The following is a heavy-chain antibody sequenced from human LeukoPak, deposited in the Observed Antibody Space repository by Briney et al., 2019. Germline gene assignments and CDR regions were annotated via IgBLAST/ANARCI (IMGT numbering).Heavy chain of an antibody. Sequence: PGGSLRLSCAASGFKLSSYSMNWVRQAPGKGLEWVASISASSSYIFYLDSVKGRFTISRDNAKNSLYLQMHSLRADDTAVYYCARDDYSSGSYYNPKPLSWGQGTLVTVSS. V-gene: IGHV3-21*01. D-gene: IGHD3-10*01. CDR1: GFKLSSYS. CDR3: ARDDYSSGSYYNPKPLS. J-gene: IGHJ5*02. CDR2: ISASSSYI.